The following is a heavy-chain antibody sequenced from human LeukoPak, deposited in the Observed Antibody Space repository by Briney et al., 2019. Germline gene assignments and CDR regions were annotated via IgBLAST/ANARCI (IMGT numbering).Heavy chain of an antibody. CDR1: GFTFSSDW. D-gene: IGHD6-13*01. Sequence: GGSLTLSCAASGFTFSSDWMHWVRPAPGKGLVWVSRINSDGSSTAYADSVKGRFTISRDNAKNTLYLQMNSLRAEDTALYYCARDRLGSWYPRYFDYWGQGTLVTVSS. J-gene: IGHJ4*02. CDR3: ARDRLGSWYPRYFDY. CDR2: INSDGSST. V-gene: IGHV3-74*01.